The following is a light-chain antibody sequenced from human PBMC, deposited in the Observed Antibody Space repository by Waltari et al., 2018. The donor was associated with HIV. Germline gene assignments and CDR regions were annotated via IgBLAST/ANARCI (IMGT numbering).Light chain of an antibody. V-gene: IGLV1-44*01. CDR1: TSNIGGNT. Sequence: QSVLAQPPSASGTPGQRVTIPCSGSTSNIGGNTVSWYQQLPGTAPKLLIYSNNQRPSGVPDRFSGSTSGTSASLVISGLKSEDEADYYCAAWDDSLKGGAFGPGTKVTVL. J-gene: IGLJ1*01. CDR2: SNN. CDR3: AAWDDSLKGGA.